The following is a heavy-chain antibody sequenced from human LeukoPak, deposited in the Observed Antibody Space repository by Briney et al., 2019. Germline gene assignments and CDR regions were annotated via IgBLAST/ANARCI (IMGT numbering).Heavy chain of an antibody. V-gene: IGHV5-51*01. CDR3: ARGYYGSGSDPHYCYYGMDV. CDR2: IYPGDSDT. CDR1: GYSFTSYW. J-gene: IGHJ6*02. D-gene: IGHD3-10*01. Sequence: GESLKISCKGSGYSFTSYWIGWVRPMPGKGLEWMWIIYPGDSDTRYSPSLQGQVTISADKSISTAYLQWSSLKASDTAMYYCARGYYGSGSDPHYCYYGMDVWGQGTTVTVSS.